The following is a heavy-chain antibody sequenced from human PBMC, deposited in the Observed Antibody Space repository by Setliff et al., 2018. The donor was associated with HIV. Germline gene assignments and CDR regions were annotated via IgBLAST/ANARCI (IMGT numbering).Heavy chain of an antibody. J-gene: IGHJ4*02. Sequence: SETLSLTCTVSGGSISNYYWSWIRQPAGKGLEWIGRIYSSGSTNYNPSLKSRVTMSVDTSKNQFSLRLSSVTAADTAVYYCARDQKGYSYGYFDSWGQGTLVTVSS. CDR1: GGSISNYY. D-gene: IGHD5-18*01. V-gene: IGHV4-4*07. CDR2: IYSSGST. CDR3: ARDQKGYSYGYFDS.